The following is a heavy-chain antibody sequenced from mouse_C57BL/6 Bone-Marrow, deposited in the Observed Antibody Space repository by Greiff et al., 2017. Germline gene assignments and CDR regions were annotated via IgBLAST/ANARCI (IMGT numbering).Heavy chain of an antibody. V-gene: IGHV1-81*01. CDR1: GYTFTSYG. Sequence: VQLQQSGAELARPGASVKLSCKASGYTFTSYGISWVKQRTGQGLEWIGEIYPRSGNTYYNEKFKGKATLTADKSSSTAYMELRSLTSEDSAVYFCAREGEDGYYPHFDYWGQGTTLTVSS. J-gene: IGHJ2*01. CDR3: AREGEDGYYPHFDY. D-gene: IGHD2-3*01. CDR2: IYPRSGNT.